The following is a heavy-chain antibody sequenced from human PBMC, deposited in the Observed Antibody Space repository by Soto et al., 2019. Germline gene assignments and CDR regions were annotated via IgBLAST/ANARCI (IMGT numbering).Heavy chain of an antibody. J-gene: IGHJ5*02. CDR2: ISSSSSTI. CDR1: GFTFSSXS. CDR3: ARDEKYCSSTSCYNWFDP. V-gene: IGHV3-48*01. Sequence: EVQLVESGGGLVQTGGSLRLSCAASGFTFSSXSMNWVRQAPGKGLEWGSYISSSSSTIYYADSVKGRFTIYRDDAKNSLYLQMNSLRAEDTAVYYWARDEKYCSSTSCYNWFDPWGQGTLVNVSS. D-gene: IGHD2-2*01.